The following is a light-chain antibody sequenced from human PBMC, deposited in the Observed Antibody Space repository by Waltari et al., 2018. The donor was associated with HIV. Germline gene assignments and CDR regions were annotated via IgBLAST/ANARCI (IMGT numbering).Light chain of an antibody. CDR1: QSVKSN. V-gene: IGKV3-15*01. CDR3: QQYDTWPRT. J-gene: IGKJ1*01. Sequence: ETVMTQSPATLSVSPGERDILSCRASQSVKSNLAWYQLKPGQAPRLLIYGASTRATGTPARFSGSGSGTEFTLTISDLHSEDSAVYYCQQYDTWPRTFGRGTKVEFK. CDR2: GAS.